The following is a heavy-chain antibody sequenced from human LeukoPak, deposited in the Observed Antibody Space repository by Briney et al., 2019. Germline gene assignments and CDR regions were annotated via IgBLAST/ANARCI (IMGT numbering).Heavy chain of an antibody. CDR3: AREAVGSGSYYKDY. J-gene: IGHJ4*02. CDR1: GYTFTKYG. Sequence: GASVKVSCKASGYTFTKYGISWVRQAPGQGLEWMGWISTYNDNTNYAQKFQGRVTMTTDTSTSTVYMELRSLRSDDTAVYYCAREAVGSGSYYKDYWGQGTLVTVSS. V-gene: IGHV1-18*01. D-gene: IGHD3-10*01. CDR2: ISTYNDNT.